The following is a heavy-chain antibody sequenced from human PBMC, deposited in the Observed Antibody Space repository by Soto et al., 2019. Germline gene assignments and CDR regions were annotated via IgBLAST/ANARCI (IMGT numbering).Heavy chain of an antibody. D-gene: IGHD3-10*01. CDR1: GFTFSSYS. V-gene: IGHV3-21*01. J-gene: IGHJ6*02. CDR2: ISGSSSYI. Sequence: VGSLRLSCAASGFTFSSYSMNWVRQAPGKGLEWVSSISGSSSYIYFADSVTGRSTVSRDNAKNSLYLQMNSLRAEDTAVYYCARGNYFAMDVWGQGTTVTVSS. CDR3: ARGNYFAMDV.